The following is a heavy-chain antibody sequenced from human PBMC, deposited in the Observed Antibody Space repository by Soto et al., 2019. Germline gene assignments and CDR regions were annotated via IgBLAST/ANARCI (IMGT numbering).Heavy chain of an antibody. CDR3: ARVGGIGAPPGTDY. V-gene: IGHV1-69*01. CDR1: GGIFSSYA. J-gene: IGHJ4*02. Sequence: QVQLVQSGAEVKKPGSSVKFSCKASGGIFSSYAISWLRQAPGQGLEWMGAVIPILGQAYYAQDLQDRVSITADESTRTTYMELSSLRSAATAVSVCARVGGIGAPPGTDYWGQGTLVTVSS. CDR2: VIPILGQA. D-gene: IGHD6-6*01.